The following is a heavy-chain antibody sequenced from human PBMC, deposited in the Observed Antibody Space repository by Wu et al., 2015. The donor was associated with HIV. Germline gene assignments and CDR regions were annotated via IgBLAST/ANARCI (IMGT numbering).Heavy chain of an antibody. CDR3: ARARGAYYYDSSGYQRGFDY. CDR1: GGTFSSYA. V-gene: IGHV1-69*12. CDR2: IIPIFGTA. D-gene: IGHD3-22*01. J-gene: IGHJ4*02. Sequence: QVQLVQSGAEVKKPGSSVKVSCKASGGTFSSYAISWVRQAPGQGLEWMGGIIPIFGTANYAQKFQGRVTITADESTSTAYMELSSLRSEDTAVYYCARARGAYYYDSSGYQRGFDYWGQGTLVTVSS.